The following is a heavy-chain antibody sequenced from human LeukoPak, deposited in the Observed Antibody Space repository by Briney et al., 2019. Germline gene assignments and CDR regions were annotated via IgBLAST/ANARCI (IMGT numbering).Heavy chain of an antibody. CDR2: ISYDGSNK. D-gene: IGHD6-19*01. J-gene: IGHJ4*02. CDR1: GFTFSGYS. CDR3: AKDRRSIAVAATDY. Sequence: GGSLRLSCAASGFTFSGYSMNWVRQAPGKGLEWVAVISYDGSNKYYADSVKGRFTISRDNSKNTLYLQMNSLRAEDTAVYYCAKDRRSIAVAATDYWGQGTLVTVSS. V-gene: IGHV3-30*18.